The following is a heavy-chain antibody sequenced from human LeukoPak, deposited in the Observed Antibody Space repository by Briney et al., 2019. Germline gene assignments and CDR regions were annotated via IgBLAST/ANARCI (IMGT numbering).Heavy chain of an antibody. V-gene: IGHV4-4*02. D-gene: IGHD3-10*01. CDR2: IYHSGST. Sequence: TGGSLRLSCAASGFTFSNAWMNWVRQAPGKGLEWIGEIYHSGSTNYNPSLKSRVTISVDKSKNQFSLKLSSVTAADTAVYYCARDYYGSGSYYRNWGQGTLVTVSS. CDR3: ARDYYGSGSYYRN. J-gene: IGHJ4*02. CDR1: GFTFSNAW.